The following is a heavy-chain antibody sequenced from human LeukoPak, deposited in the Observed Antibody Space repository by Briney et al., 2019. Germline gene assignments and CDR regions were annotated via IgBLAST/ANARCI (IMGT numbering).Heavy chain of an antibody. D-gene: IGHD3-10*01. CDR3: ARDPFGEYAFDI. V-gene: IGHV4-38-2*02. Sequence: SETLSLTCTVSSGSISAYYWGWIRQPPGKGLEWIGTIYHSGSTYYNPSLKGRVTISIDTSKNQFSLKLSSVTAADTAVYYCARDPFGEYAFDIWGQGTMVTVSS. CDR2: IYHSGST. J-gene: IGHJ3*02. CDR1: SGSISAYY.